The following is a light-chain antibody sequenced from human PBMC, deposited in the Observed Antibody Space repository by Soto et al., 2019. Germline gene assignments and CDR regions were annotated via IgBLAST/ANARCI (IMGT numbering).Light chain of an antibody. V-gene: IGLV2-14*03. CDR1: SSDVDGYNY. CDR2: DVS. CDR3: TSYTTSSTQV. J-gene: IGLJ1*01. Sequence: QSVLTQPASVSGSPGQSITISCTGTSSDVDGYNYVSWYQQHPGKAPKLMVYDVSNRPSGVSNRFSGSKSGNTASLTISGLQAEDEADYYCTSYTTSSTQVCGTGTKVTVL.